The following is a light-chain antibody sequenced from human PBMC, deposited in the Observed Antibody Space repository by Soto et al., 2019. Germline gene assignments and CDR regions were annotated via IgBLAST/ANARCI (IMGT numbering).Light chain of an antibody. CDR3: CSFAGSSTFWV. J-gene: IGLJ3*02. V-gene: IGLV2-23*02. CDR2: DVN. CDR1: TSDVGGYDV. Sequence: QSALTQPASVSGSPGQSITISCSGTTSDVGGYDVVSWYQQHPGKAPKLMIFDVNQRPSGVSDRFSGSKSGNTASLTISGLQAGDEADYYCCSFAGSSTFWVFGGGTKLTVL.